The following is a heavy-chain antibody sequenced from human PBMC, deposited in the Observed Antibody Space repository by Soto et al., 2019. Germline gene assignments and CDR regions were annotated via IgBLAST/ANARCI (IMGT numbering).Heavy chain of an antibody. CDR2: IYYSGST. D-gene: IGHD6-6*01. V-gene: IGHV4-59*08. J-gene: IGHJ3*02. CDR1: GGSISSYY. CDR3: ARLDGSEYSSSSLDAFDI. Sequence: ETLSLTCTVSGGSISSYYWSWIRQPPGKGLEWIGYIYYSGSTNYNPSLKSRVTISVDTSKNQFSLKLSSVTAADTAVYYCARLDGSEYSSSSLDAFDIWGQGTMVTVSS.